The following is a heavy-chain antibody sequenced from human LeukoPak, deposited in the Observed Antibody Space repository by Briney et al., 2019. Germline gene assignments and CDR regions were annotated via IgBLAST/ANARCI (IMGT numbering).Heavy chain of an antibody. CDR2: IRSKAYGGTT. CDR1: GFTFGDYA. CDR3: TRAAPGIYYYDSSGYY. D-gene: IGHD3-22*01. J-gene: IGHJ4*02. Sequence: GGSLRLSCTASGFTFGDYATSWVRQAPGKGLEWVGFIRSKAYGGTTEYAASVKGRFTISRDDSKSIAYLQMNSLKTEDTAVYYCTRAAPGIYYYDSSGYYWGQGTLVTVSS. V-gene: IGHV3-49*04.